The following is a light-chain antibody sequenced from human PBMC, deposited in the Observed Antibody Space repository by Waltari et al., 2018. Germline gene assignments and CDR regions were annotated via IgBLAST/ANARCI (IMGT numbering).Light chain of an antibody. V-gene: IGKV1-39*01. CDR2: APS. CDR1: QSISIY. J-gene: IGKJ1*01. Sequence: DIQITQTPSPPSASVADRVTITFRASQSISIYFYWYQQKPGTAPKPLIYAPSSLKSGVPARFSGSGSGTDFTLTISSLQPEDFATYYCQQSYSTPLTFGQGTKVEIK. CDR3: QQSYSTPLT.